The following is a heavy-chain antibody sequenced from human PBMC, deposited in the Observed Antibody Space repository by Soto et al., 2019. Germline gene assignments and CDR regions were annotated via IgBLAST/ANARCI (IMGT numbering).Heavy chain of an antibody. CDR3: ARTTVVSGTPDFDY. J-gene: IGHJ4*02. CDR2: ISYGGINN. V-gene: IGHV3-30-3*01. CDR1: GFTFSNFP. Sequence: QVQLVESGGGVVQPGRSLRLSCAASGFTFSNFPMHWVRQAPGKGLEWVAVISYGGINNYYADSVKGRFTISRDDSKNTVYIQMNGLRPEDTAVYFCARTTVVSGTPDFDYWGQGTLVTVSS. D-gene: IGHD4-4*01.